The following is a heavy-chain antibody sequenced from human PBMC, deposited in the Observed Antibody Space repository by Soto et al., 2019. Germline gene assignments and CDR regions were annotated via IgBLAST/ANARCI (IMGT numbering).Heavy chain of an antibody. CDR1: GYTFTSYG. V-gene: IGHV1-18*01. Sequence: QVQLVQSGAEVKKPGASVKVSCKASGYTFTSYGISWVRQAPGQGLEWMGWISAYNGNTNYAQKLQGRVTMTTDTSTSTADMELRSLRSDDTAVYYCARVVQRRTIKNDAFDIWGQGTMVTVSS. D-gene: IGHD5-12*01. CDR3: ARVVQRRTIKNDAFDI. CDR2: ISAYNGNT. J-gene: IGHJ3*02.